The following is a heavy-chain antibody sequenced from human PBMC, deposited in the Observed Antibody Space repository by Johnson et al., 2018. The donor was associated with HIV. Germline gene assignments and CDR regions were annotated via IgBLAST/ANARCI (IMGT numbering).Heavy chain of an antibody. Sequence: QVQLVESGGGVVQPGRSLRLSCAASGFTFRSYGMHWVRQAPGKGLEWVAVISYDGSKKYHAESVKGRFTISRDHSKNTLYLQMTTLRAEDTAVYYCVKVQDEWFRALGAFDIWGQGTMVTVSS. CDR2: ISYDGSKK. CDR1: GFTFRSYG. D-gene: IGHD3-10*01. J-gene: IGHJ3*02. CDR3: VKVQDEWFRALGAFDI. V-gene: IGHV3-30*18.